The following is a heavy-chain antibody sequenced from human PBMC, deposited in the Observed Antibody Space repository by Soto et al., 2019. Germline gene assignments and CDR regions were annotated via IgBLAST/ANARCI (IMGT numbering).Heavy chain of an antibody. CDR2: INYDGTTT. D-gene: IGHD6-13*01. J-gene: IGHJ4*02. CDR1: GFTFSTYW. V-gene: IGHV3-74*01. CDR3: ARGAPTGYSSTWYGIDH. Sequence: GGSLRLSCAASGFTFSTYWMHWVRQVPGRGLVWVSHINYDGTTTTYADSVEGRFTISRDNNKNTLYLQMNSLRADDTAVYYCARGAPTGYSSTWYGIDHWGQGTLVTVSS.